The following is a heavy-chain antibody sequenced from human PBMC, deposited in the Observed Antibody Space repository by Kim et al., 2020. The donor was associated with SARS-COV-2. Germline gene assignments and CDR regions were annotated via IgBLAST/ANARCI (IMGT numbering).Heavy chain of an antibody. CDR3: AKVSHMVAVTTKEYFDY. V-gene: IGHV3-23*01. Sequence: VKGRFTISRDNSKNTLYLQMNSLRAEDTAVYYCAKVSHMVAVTTKEYFDYWGQGTLVTVSS. D-gene: IGHD4-17*01. J-gene: IGHJ4*02.